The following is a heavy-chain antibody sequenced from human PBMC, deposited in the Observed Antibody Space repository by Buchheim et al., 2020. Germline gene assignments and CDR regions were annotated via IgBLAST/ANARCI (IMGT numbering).Heavy chain of an antibody. J-gene: IGHJ5*02. V-gene: IGHV3-30*01. Sequence: QVQLVESGGGVVQPGRSLRLSCAASGFTFSSYAMHWVRQAPGKGLEWVAVISYDGSNKYYADSVKGRFNISRDNSKNTLYLQMNSLRAEDTAVYYCARANRFDPWGQGTL. CDR3: ARANRFDP. CDR1: GFTFSSYA. CDR2: ISYDGSNK.